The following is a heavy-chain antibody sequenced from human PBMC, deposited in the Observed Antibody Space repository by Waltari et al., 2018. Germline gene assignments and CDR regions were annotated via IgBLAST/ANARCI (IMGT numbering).Heavy chain of an antibody. D-gene: IGHD3-10*01. CDR1: GGSFSGYH. V-gene: IGHV4-34*01. CDR3: ARGGVPDYYGEGSYYRNWFDP. CDR2: INHGGVS. J-gene: IGHJ5*02. Sequence: QVQLKEWGAGTLKASETLSLTCAVSGGSFSGYHWTWLRHPPGKGLEWLGEINHGGVSNYKSSLKSRVTIVIDTSKNQFSLRLSSVTAADSAVYYGARGGVPDYYGEGSYYRNWFDPWGQGLMVTVSS.